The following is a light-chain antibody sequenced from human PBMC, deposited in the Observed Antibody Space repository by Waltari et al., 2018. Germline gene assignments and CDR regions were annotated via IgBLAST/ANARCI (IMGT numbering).Light chain of an antibody. CDR1: ENLLPSNGTNY. J-gene: IGKJ4*01. Sequence: IEMTKSTLSLPVTPGEPPAISCRSSENLLPSNGTNYVSWYLQKPGQSPQLLIFLASNRGSGGPDRVSGSGSGKEFTLKISRVEAEDVGVYFCMQGLQSPLSFGAGTMVEIK. CDR2: LAS. V-gene: IGKV2-28*01. CDR3: MQGLQSPLS.